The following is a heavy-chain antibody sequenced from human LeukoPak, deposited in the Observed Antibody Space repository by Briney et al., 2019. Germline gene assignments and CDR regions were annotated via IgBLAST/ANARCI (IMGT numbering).Heavy chain of an antibody. V-gene: IGHV3-23*01. J-gene: IGHJ3*02. CDR3: TRDPNGDYVGAFDM. CDR2: IRGSGGGT. D-gene: IGHD4-17*01. Sequence: PGGSLRLSCAASGLTFSTYAMTWVRQAPGKGLEWVSSIRGSGGGTDYAYSVKGRFTISRDNSRDTLCLQMNSLRAEDTALYYCTRDPNGDYVGAFDMWGPGTMVTVSS. CDR1: GLTFSTYA.